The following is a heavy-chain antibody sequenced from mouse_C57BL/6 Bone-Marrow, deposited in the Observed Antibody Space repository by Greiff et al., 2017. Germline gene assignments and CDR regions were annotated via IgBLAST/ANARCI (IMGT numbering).Heavy chain of an antibody. D-gene: IGHD1-1*01. Sequence: EVQVVESEGGLVQPGSSMKLSCTASGFTFSDYYMAWVRQVPEKGLEWVANINYDGSSTYYLDSLKSRFIISRDNAKNILYLQMSSLKFEDTATYYCARDTDWYYFDYWGQGTTLTVSS. CDR1: GFTFSDYY. J-gene: IGHJ2*01. V-gene: IGHV5-16*01. CDR3: ARDTDWYYFDY. CDR2: INYDGSST.